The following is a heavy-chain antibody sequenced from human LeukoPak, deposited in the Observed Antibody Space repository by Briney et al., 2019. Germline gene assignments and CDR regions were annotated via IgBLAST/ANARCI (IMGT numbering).Heavy chain of an antibody. J-gene: IGHJ4*02. CDR3: ARLKTAAGTKYFDY. CDR1: GDPISSPTYY. CDR2: IYYGGSN. D-gene: IGHD6-13*01. Sequence: PSETLSLTCTVSGDPISSPTYYWGWIRQPPGKGLEWIGTIYYGGSNYNNLSLKSRVTISVDASKNQFSLRLSSVTAADTAVYYCARLKTAAGTKYFDYWGQGTLVTVSS. V-gene: IGHV4-39*01.